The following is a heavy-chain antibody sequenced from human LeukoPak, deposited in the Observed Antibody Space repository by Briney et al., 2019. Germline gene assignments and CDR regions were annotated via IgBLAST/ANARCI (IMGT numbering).Heavy chain of an antibody. D-gene: IGHD3-22*01. Sequence: PSETLSLTCTVSGGSISSYYWSWIRQPPGKGLEWIGYIYTSGSTNYNPSLKSRVTISVDTSKNRFSLKLSSVTAADTAVYYCARHGRYYYDSSGYLSGSWFDPWGQGTLVTVSS. CDR2: IYTSGST. V-gene: IGHV4-4*09. CDR1: GGSISSYY. J-gene: IGHJ5*02. CDR3: ARHGRYYYDSSGYLSGSWFDP.